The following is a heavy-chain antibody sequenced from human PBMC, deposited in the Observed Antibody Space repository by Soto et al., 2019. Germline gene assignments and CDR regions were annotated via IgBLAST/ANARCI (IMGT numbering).Heavy chain of an antibody. D-gene: IGHD3-22*01. CDR1: GYRFTSYW. CDR3: ARLYYDSSGYLYYYYYGMDV. CDR2: IDPSDSYT. V-gene: IGHV5-10-1*01. J-gene: IGHJ6*02. Sequence: PGESLKISCQCAGYRFTSYWISLVRQMPGKGLEWMGRIDPSDSYTNYSPSFQGHVTISADKSISTAYLQWSSLKASDTAMYYCARLYYDSSGYLYYYYYGMDVWGQGTTVTVSS.